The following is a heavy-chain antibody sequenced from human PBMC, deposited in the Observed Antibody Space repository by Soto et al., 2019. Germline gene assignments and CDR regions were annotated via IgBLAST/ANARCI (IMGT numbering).Heavy chain of an antibody. D-gene: IGHD2-15*01. J-gene: IGHJ6*02. CDR3: ARDGAAHNYYYYGMDV. Sequence: GGSLRLSCAASGFTFSSYGMHWVRQAPGKGLEWVAVIWYDGSNKYYADSVKGRFTISRDNSKNTLYLQMNSLRAEDTAVYYCARDGAAHNYYYYGMDVWGQGTTVTVSS. CDR1: GFTFSSYG. CDR2: IWYDGSNK. V-gene: IGHV3-33*01.